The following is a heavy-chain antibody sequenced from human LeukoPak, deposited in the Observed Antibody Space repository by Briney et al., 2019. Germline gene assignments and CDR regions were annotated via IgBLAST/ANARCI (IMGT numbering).Heavy chain of an antibody. J-gene: IGHJ4*02. CDR2: INHSGST. D-gene: IGHD3-10*01. CDR3: ARGFHYYGSGSYYDY. V-gene: IGHV4-34*01. Sequence: SETLSLTCAVYGGSLSGYYWSWIRQPPGKGLEWIGEINHSGSTNYNPSLKSRVTISVDTSKNQFSLKLSSVTAADTAVYYCARGFHYYGSGSYYDYWGQGTLVTVSS. CDR1: GGSLSGYY.